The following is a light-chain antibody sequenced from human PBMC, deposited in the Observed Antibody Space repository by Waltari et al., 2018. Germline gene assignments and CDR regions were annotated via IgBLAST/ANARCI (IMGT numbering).Light chain of an antibody. J-gene: IGLJ2*01. CDR1: SLRRYY. V-gene: IGLV3-19*01. Sequence: TQDPAVSVAMGQTVRITCQGDSLRRYYAGWYQQRPGQAPILVMYDKNSRPSGVPDRFSGSSSDDTASLTITGAQAEDEAYYYCHSRDASGSGGAFGGGTKLTVL. CDR3: HSRDASGSGGA. CDR2: DKN.